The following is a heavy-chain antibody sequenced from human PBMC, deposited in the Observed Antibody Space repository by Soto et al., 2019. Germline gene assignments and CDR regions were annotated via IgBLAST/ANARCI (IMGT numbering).Heavy chain of an antibody. V-gene: IGHV3-53*01. Sequence: EVQLVESGGGLIQPGGSLRLSCAASGFNVSSDYVNWVRQAPGKGLEWVSVLSSGTYTSYADSVRGRFTISRDDSKNTLYLQMNSLRVEDTAVYYCVRDSETSSSWSLDYWGQGTLVTVSA. J-gene: IGHJ4*02. D-gene: IGHD6-13*01. CDR1: GFNVSSDY. CDR3: VRDSETSSSWSLDY. CDR2: LSSGTYT.